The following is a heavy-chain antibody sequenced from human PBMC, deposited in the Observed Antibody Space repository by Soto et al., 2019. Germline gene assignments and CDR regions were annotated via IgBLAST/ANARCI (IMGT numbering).Heavy chain of an antibody. CDR3: ARDPGSGSYYGWFDP. V-gene: IGHV4-59*01. J-gene: IGHJ5*02. Sequence: QVQLQESGPGLVKPSETLSLTCTVSGGSISRYYWNWIRQPPGKGLEWIGYIYYSGSTNYNPSLKSRATIAVDTSKNQFSLKLSSVTAADTAVYYCARDPGSGSYYGWFDPWGQGTLVTVSS. D-gene: IGHD3-10*01. CDR1: GGSISRYY. CDR2: IYYSGST.